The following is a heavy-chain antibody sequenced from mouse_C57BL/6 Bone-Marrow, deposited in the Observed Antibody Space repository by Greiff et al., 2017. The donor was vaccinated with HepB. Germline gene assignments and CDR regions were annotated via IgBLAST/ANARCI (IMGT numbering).Heavy chain of an antibody. V-gene: IGHV1-82*01. CDR2: IYPGDGDT. J-gene: IGHJ2*01. D-gene: IGHD2-4*01. Sequence: VQLQQSGPELVKPGASVKISCKASGYAFSSSWMNWVKQRPGKGLEWIGRIYPGDGDTNYNGKFKGKATLTADKYSSTAYMQLSSLTSEDSAVYFCARGGYDYDVPFDYWGQGTTLTVSS. CDR3: ARGGYDYDVPFDY. CDR1: GYAFSSSW.